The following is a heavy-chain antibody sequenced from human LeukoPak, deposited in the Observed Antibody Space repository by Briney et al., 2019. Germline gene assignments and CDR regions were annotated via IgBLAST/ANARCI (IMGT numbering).Heavy chain of an antibody. CDR1: GYTFTSYG. CDR2: ISAYNGNT. Sequence: GASVTVSCKASGYTFTSYGISWVRQAPGQGLEWMGWISAYNGNTNYAQKLQGRVTMTTDTSTSTAYMELRSLRSDDTAVYYCARDPMTFYSSGWQANWFDPWGQGTLVTVSS. D-gene: IGHD6-19*01. CDR3: ARDPMTFYSSGWQANWFDP. J-gene: IGHJ5*02. V-gene: IGHV1-18*01.